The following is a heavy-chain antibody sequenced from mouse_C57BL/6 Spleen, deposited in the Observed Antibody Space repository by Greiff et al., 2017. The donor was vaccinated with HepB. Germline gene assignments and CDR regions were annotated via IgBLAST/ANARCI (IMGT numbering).Heavy chain of an antibody. Sequence: QVQLKQPGAELVKPGASVKLSCKASGYTFTSYWMHWVKQRPGQGLEWIGMIHPNSGSTNYNEKFKSKATLTVDKSSSTAYMQLSSLTSEDSAVYYCARRNDYDPFDYWGQGTTLTVSS. V-gene: IGHV1-64*01. D-gene: IGHD2-4*01. J-gene: IGHJ2*01. CDR1: GYTFTSYW. CDR2: IHPNSGST. CDR3: ARRNDYDPFDY.